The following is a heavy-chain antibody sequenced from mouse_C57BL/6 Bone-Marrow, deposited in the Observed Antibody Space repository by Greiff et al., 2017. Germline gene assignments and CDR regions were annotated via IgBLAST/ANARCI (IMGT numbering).Heavy chain of an antibody. V-gene: IGHV1-81*01. J-gene: IGHJ3*01. CDR3: ARPYYYGSSYSAWFAY. CDR1: GYTFTSYG. D-gene: IGHD1-1*01. Sequence: QVQLQQSGAELARPGASVKLSCKASGYTFTSYGISWVKQRTGQGLEWIGEIYPRSGNTYYNEKFKGKATLTADKSSCTAYMELRSLTSEDAAVYFCARPYYYGSSYSAWFAYWGQGTLVTVSA. CDR2: IYPRSGNT.